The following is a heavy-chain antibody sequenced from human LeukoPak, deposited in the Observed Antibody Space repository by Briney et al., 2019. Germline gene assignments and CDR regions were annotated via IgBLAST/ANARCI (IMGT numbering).Heavy chain of an antibody. D-gene: IGHD1-1*01. V-gene: IGHV3-7*01. CDR2: IKQDGSEK. CDR1: GFTFNRYW. Sequence: GGSLSLSCAASGFTFNRYWMSWVRQAPGKGLEWVANIKQDGSEKYYVDSVKGRFTISRDNAKNSLYLQMNSLRAEDTAVYYCARDSDDSYDKIDFWGQGTLVTVSS. CDR3: ARDSDDSYDKIDF. J-gene: IGHJ4*02.